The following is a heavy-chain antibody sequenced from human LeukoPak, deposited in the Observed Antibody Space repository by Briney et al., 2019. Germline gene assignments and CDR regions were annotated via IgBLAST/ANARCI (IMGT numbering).Heavy chain of an antibody. Sequence: ASVKVSCKASGYTFTGYYMHWVRQAPGQGLEWMGWISPNSGGTNYAQKFQGRVTMTRDTSISTAYMELSRLRSDDTAVYYCARAGYCSSTSCRRGNWFDPWGQGTLVTVSS. D-gene: IGHD2-2*01. V-gene: IGHV1-2*02. CDR3: ARAGYCSSTSCRRGNWFDP. CDR2: ISPNSGGT. J-gene: IGHJ5*02. CDR1: GYTFTGYY.